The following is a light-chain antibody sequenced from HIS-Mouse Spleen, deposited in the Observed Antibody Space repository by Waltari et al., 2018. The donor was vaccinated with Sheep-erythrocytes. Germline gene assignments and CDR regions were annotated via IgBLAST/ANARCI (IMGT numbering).Light chain of an antibody. CDR2: DVS. CDR3: CSYAGSYNHV. V-gene: IGLV2-11*01. CDR1: SSDVGGYNY. J-gene: IGLJ1*01. Sequence: QSALTQPRSVSGSPGQSVTIPCTGPSSDVGGYNYVSWYQQHPGKAPKLMIYDVSKRPSGVSNRFSGSKSGNTASLTISGLQAEDEADYYCCSYAGSYNHVFATGTKVTVL.